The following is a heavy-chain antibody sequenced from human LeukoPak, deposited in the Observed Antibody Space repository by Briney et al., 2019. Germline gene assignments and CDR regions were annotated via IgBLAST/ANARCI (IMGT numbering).Heavy chain of an antibody. CDR3: ARALSHCLDY. D-gene: IGHD3-16*01. V-gene: IGHV3-7*01. CDR2: IKHDGSEK. Sequence: GGSLRLSCVVSGFNFSNYWMNWVRQAPGKGLEWVANIKHDGSEKYYVDSVKGRFSISRDNAKKSLYLQMNSLRAEDAAVYYCARALSHCLDYWGQGTLVTVSS. CDR1: GFNFSNYW. J-gene: IGHJ4*02.